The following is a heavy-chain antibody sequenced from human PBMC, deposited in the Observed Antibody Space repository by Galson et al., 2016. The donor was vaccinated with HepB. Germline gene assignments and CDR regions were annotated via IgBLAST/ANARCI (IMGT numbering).Heavy chain of an antibody. V-gene: IGHV3-23*01. D-gene: IGHD3-9*01. CDR2: ISAGGGST. J-gene: IGHJ6*02. Sequence: SLRLSCAASGITFSPYAMTWVRQAPGKGLERVSFISAGGGSTKYVESVKGRFTISRDDSKKTLYLQMDSPRADDTAVYYCARVLTQSHYYGMDVWGQGTTVTVSS. CDR1: GITFSPYA. CDR3: ARVLTQSHYYGMDV.